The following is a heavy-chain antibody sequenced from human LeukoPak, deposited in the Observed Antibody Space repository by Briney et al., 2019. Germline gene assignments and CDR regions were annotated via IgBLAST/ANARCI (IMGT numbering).Heavy chain of an antibody. Sequence: ASVKVSCKASGYTFTGYYMHWVRQAPGQGLEWMGWINPNSGGTNYAQEFQGRVTMTRDTSISTAYMELSRLRSDDTAVYYCARDWGIVGATTVGYYYGMDVWGQGTTVTVSS. CDR3: ARDWGIVGATTVGYYYGMDV. V-gene: IGHV1-2*02. J-gene: IGHJ6*02. CDR1: GYTFTGYY. D-gene: IGHD1-26*01. CDR2: INPNSGGT.